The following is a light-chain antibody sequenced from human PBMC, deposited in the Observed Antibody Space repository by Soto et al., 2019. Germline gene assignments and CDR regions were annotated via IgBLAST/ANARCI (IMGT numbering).Light chain of an antibody. CDR3: QRYNNAPRS. J-gene: IGKJ1*01. Sequence: DIQMTQSPSSLSASVGDRVTITCRASQGIYNYLAWYQAKPGKVPKLLIYAASTLQSGVPSRFSGSGSGTDFTLTISSLQPEDVGTYYCQRYNNAPRSFDQGTKVDI. CDR1: QGIYNY. CDR2: AAS. V-gene: IGKV1-27*01.